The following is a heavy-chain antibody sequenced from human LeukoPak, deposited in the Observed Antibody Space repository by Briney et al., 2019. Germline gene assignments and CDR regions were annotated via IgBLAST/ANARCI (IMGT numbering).Heavy chain of an antibody. V-gene: IGHV3-23*01. CDR1: GFIFSSYA. D-gene: IGHD6-19*01. J-gene: IGHJ4*02. CDR3: AKSPGLAVAGLDY. CDR2: ISGSVART. Sequence: GRSLRLSCAASGFIFSSYAMSCVHQVPGKGLEWVSCISGSVARTYYADSVEGRLTISRANSKISLYMQLSSLTAQDTAVYYCAKSPGLAVAGLDYWGQGTLVTVSS.